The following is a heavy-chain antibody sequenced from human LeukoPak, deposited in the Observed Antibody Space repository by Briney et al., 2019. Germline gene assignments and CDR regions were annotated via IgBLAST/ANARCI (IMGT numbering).Heavy chain of an antibody. V-gene: IGHV3-48*03. J-gene: IGHJ4*02. CDR2: ISSGGSAI. CDR3: ARNDYSSSSYFY. D-gene: IGHD6-6*01. Sequence: PGGFLRLSCGASGFTFSSYEMNWVRRAQGKGLEWISYISSGGSAIYYADSVKGRFTISRDNAKNSLYLQMNSLRAEDTAVYYCARNDYSSSSYFYWGQGTLVTVSS. CDR1: GFTFSSYE.